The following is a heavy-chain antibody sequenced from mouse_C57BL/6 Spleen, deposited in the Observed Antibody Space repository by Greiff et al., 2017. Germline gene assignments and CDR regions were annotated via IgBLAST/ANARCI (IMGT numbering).Heavy chain of an antibody. D-gene: IGHD1-1*01. Sequence: QVQLQQPGAELVKPGASVKMSCKASGYTFTSYWITWVKQRPGQGLEWIGDIYPGSGSTNYNEKFKSKATLTVDTSSSTAYMQLSSLTSEDSAVYYCARGSSYVGRAMDYWGQGTSVTVAS. V-gene: IGHV1-55*01. J-gene: IGHJ4*01. CDR3: ARGSSYVGRAMDY. CDR2: IYPGSGST. CDR1: GYTFTSYW.